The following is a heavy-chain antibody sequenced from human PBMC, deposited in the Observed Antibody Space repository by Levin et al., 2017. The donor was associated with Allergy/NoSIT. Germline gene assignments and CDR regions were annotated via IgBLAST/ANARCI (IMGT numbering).Heavy chain of an antibody. V-gene: IGHV3-7*03. Sequence: GESLKISCVVSGFSFSSSWMSWVRQAPGKGLEWGANINEDGSAKYYVDSVKGRFTVSRDNAENSLYLQMDDLRAEDTALYYCARDVTMGGEAWGQGTLVTVSS. CDR1: GFSFSSSW. J-gene: IGHJ5*02. D-gene: IGHD3-10*01. CDR2: INEDGSAK. CDR3: ARDVTMGGEA.